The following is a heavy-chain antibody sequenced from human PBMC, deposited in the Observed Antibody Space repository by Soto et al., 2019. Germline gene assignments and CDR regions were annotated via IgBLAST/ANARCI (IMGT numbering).Heavy chain of an antibody. D-gene: IGHD1-26*01. CDR3: ARVSWREKYGMDV. CDR1: GFTFSSYA. J-gene: IGHJ6*02. CDR2: ISGSGGST. Sequence: GGSLRLSCAASGFTFSSYAMSWVRQAPGKGLEWVSAISGSGGSTYYADSVKGRFTISRDNSKNTLYLQMNRLRAEDTAVYYCARVSWREKYGMDVWGQGTTVTVSS. V-gene: IGHV3-23*01.